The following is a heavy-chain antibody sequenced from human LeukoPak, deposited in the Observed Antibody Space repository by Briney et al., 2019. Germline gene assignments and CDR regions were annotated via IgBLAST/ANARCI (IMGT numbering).Heavy chain of an antibody. D-gene: IGHD3-10*01. CDR1: GFTFSSYG. Sequence: GGSLRLSCAASGFTFSSYGIHWVRQAPGRGLEWVALISYGGSNKYYADSVKGRFTISRDNSKNTLYLQMNSLRAEDTAVYYCANENYYGSGSYPDYWGQGTLVTVSS. V-gene: IGHV3-30*18. CDR2: ISYGGSNK. CDR3: ANENYYGSGSYPDY. J-gene: IGHJ4*02.